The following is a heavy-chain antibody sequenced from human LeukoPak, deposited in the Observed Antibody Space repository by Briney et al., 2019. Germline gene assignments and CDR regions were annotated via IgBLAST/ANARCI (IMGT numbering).Heavy chain of an antibody. CDR3: ARDEQLLPKGLDR. CDR1: GYTFVSYG. D-gene: IGHD1/OR15-1a*01. CDR2: ISGHNGNT. Sequence: ASVKVSCKASGYTFVSYGISWVRQAPGQGLEWVGWISGHNGNTDYAQKFQGRVTLTTDTSTSTASMGLRGRRFDDTAVYFWARDEQLLPKGLDRWGQGTLVTVSS. V-gene: IGHV1-18*01. J-gene: IGHJ5*02.